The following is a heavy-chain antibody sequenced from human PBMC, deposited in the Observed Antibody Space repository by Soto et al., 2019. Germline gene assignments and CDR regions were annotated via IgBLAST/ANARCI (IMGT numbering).Heavy chain of an antibody. D-gene: IGHD5-12*01. Sequence: QVQLVQSRAEVKKPGSSVKVSCKASGSTFSNHIITWVRQAPGQGLEWMGRIIPILDITNYAQKFQGRVTITADKSTTTAYMEVSSLSSEDTAVYYCARDSPIGSTFSGHDDIDSWGQGTLVTVSS. J-gene: IGHJ5*01. V-gene: IGHV1-69*08. CDR2: IIPILDIT. CDR3: ARDSPIGSTFSGHDDIDS. CDR1: GSTFSNHI.